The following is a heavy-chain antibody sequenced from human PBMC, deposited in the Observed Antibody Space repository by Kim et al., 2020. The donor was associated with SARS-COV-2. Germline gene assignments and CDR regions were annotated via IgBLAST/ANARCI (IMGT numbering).Heavy chain of an antibody. CDR2: ISGNGGST. V-gene: IGHV3-23*01. D-gene: IGHD3-10*01. J-gene: IGHJ6*02. CDR1: GFTFSLYA. Sequence: GGSLRLSCAASGFTFSLYAMSWVRQAPGKGLEWVSGISGNGGSTYYADSVKGRFTISRDTSKNTLYLHMNSLRAEDTAVYYCARDRRGFNPYYGMDVWGQGTTVTVSS. CDR3: ARDRRGFNPYYGMDV.